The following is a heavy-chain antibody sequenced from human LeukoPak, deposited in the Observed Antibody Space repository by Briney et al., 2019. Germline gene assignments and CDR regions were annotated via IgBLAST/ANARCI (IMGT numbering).Heavy chain of an antibody. Sequence: ASVKVSCKASGYTFTSYGISWVRQAPGQGLEWMGWISAYNGNTNYAQKFQGRVTMTRNTSISTAYMELSSLRSEDTAVYYCARGFRFGEFQDYYYYMDVWGKGTTVTISS. CDR2: ISAYNGNT. D-gene: IGHD3-10*01. CDR1: GYTFTSYG. CDR3: ARGFRFGEFQDYYYYMDV. J-gene: IGHJ6*03. V-gene: IGHV1-18*01.